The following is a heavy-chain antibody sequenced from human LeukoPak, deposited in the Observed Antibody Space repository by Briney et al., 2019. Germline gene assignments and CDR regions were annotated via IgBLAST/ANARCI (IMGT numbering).Heavy chain of an antibody. Sequence: ASVKVSCKASGYTFTSYGISWVRQARGQRLEWIGWIVVGSGNTNYAQKFQERVTITRDMSTSTAYMELSSLRSEDTAVYYCAAAGYSGHGYGVDWFDPWGQGTLVTVSS. J-gene: IGHJ5*02. CDR3: AAAGYSGHGYGVDWFDP. D-gene: IGHD5-12*01. CDR2: IVVGSGNT. CDR1: GYTFTSYG. V-gene: IGHV1-58*02.